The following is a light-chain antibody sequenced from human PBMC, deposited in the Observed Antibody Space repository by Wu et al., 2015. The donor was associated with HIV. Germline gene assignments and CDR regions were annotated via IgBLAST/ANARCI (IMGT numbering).Light chain of an antibody. Sequence: EIVLTQSPGTLSLSPGERATLSCRASQSVSSYLAWYQQKPGQAPRLLIYDASNRATGIPARFSGSGSGTDFTLTISSLEPEDFAVYYCQQRSNWQGFTFGPGTKVDIK. CDR2: DAS. CDR3: QQRSNWQGFT. J-gene: IGKJ3*01. V-gene: IGKV3-11*01. CDR1: QSVSSY.